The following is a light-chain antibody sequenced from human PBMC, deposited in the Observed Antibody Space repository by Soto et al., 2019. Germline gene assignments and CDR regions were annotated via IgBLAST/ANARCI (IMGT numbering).Light chain of an antibody. CDR3: QQRGNWPLT. CDR2: DAS. V-gene: IGKV3-11*01. J-gene: IGKJ4*01. Sequence: EIMLTQSPATLSLSPGETATLSCRANQLISNYLAWYQQKPGQAPRLLIYDASNRATGIPARFSGSGSGTDFTPTISSLEPEDFAVYYCQQRGNWPLTFGGGTKVEI. CDR1: QLISNY.